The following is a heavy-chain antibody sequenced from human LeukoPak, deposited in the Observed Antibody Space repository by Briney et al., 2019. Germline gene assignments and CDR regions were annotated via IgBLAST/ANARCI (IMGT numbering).Heavy chain of an antibody. Sequence: GGSLRLSCAASEFTFSSCAMSWVRQAPGEGLEWVSVISGSGGSTYYADSVKGRFTISRDNSKNTLYLQMNSLRAEDTAVYYCAKARGRDGYKDELDYWGQGTLVTVSS. CDR1: EFTFSSCA. CDR3: AKARGRDGYKDELDY. CDR2: ISGSGGST. V-gene: IGHV3-23*01. D-gene: IGHD5-24*01. J-gene: IGHJ4*02.